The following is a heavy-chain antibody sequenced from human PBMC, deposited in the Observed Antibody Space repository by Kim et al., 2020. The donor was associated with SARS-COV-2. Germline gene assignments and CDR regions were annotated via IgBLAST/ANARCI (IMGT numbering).Heavy chain of an antibody. V-gene: IGHV3-15*01. CDR2: GGKR. CDR3: TTDWNGGY. D-gene: IGHD1-1*01. J-gene: IGHJ4*02. Sequence: GGKRDYAAPVKGRFTISRDDSKNTVYLQMNSLRSEDTAVYSCTTDWNGGYWGQGTLVTVSS.